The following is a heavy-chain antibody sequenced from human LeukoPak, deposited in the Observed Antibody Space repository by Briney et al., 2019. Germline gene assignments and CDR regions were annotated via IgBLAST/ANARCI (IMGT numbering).Heavy chain of an antibody. Sequence: GRSLRLSCAASGFTFSSYGMHWVRQAPGKGLEWVALIPYDGSNEYYADSVRGRFTISRDNSKFTLYMQMNSLRAEDTAVYYCARVRAGYCTSTSCYTGMDVWGQGTTVTVSS. D-gene: IGHD2-2*01. J-gene: IGHJ6*02. V-gene: IGHV3-30*03. CDR3: ARVRAGYCTSTSCYTGMDV. CDR1: GFTFSSYG. CDR2: IPYDGSNE.